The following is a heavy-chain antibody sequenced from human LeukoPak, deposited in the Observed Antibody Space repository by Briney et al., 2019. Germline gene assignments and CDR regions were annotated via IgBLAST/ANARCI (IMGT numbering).Heavy chain of an antibody. CDR3: AREVGFRFDY. CDR2: INHSGST. D-gene: IGHD1-26*01. J-gene: IGHJ4*02. CDR1: GGSFSGYY. Sequence: PSETLSLTCAVYGGSFSGYYWSWIRQPPGKGLEWIGEINHSGSTYQNPSLQSRITISVDTSKNQFSLKLNSVTAADTAMYYCAREVGFRFDYWGQGALFTVSS. V-gene: IGHV4-34*01.